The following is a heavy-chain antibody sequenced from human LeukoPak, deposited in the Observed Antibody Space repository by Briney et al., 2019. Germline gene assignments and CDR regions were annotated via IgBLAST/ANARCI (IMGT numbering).Heavy chain of an antibody. D-gene: IGHD4-17*01. Sequence: PSETLSLTCAVSGYSISSGYYWGWIRQPPGKGLEWVGRIKSKTDGGTTDYAAPVKGRFTISRDDSKNTLYLQMNSLKTEDTAVYYCTADGDALGAFDIWGQGTMVTVSS. CDR3: TADGDALGAFDI. CDR1: GYSISSGY. CDR2: IKSKTDGGTT. J-gene: IGHJ3*02. V-gene: IGHV3-15*01.